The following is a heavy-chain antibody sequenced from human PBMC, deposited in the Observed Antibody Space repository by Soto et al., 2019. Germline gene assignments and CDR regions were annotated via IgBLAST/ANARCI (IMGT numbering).Heavy chain of an antibody. CDR3: ATESGSTYGHLDH. J-gene: IGHJ4*02. CDR2: ISNSGST. D-gene: IGHD5-18*01. V-gene: IGHV4-30-4*01. CDR1: GGSVTSDEDY. Sequence: TLSLTCTVSGGSVTSDEDYWTWIRQSPGKGLEWIGYISNSGSTGYNPSLKTRLSMSVDRSKNQFTLRLTSVTAADTAVYFCATESGSTYGHLDHWGPGTQVTVSS.